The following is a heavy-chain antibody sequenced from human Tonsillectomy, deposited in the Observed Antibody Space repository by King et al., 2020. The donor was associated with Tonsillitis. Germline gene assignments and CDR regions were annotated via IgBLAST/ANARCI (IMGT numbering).Heavy chain of an antibody. CDR2: IIPIFDTT. D-gene: IGHD3-22*01. Sequence: VQLVQSGAEVKKPGSSVKVSCKTSGGTFSSSAINWVRQAPGQGLEWMGGIIPIFDTTNYAQKFQGRVTVTADESTNTAYMELSSLRSEDTAVYYCARDLGYYDSSGYQNWYFDLWGRGTLVTVAS. CDR1: GGTFSSSA. J-gene: IGHJ2*01. CDR3: ARDLGYYDSSGYQNWYFDL. V-gene: IGHV1-69*01.